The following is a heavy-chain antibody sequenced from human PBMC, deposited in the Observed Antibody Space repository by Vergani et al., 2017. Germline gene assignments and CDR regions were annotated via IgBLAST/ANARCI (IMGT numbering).Heavy chain of an antibody. V-gene: IGHV4-59*01. CDR2: IYYSGST. D-gene: IGHD1-26*01. CDR1: GGSISSYY. CDR3: ARDRGIVGATTGGMDV. Sequence: QVQLQESGPGLVKPPETLSLACTVSGGSISSYYWSWIRQPPGKGLEWIGYIYYSGSTNYNPSLKSRVTISVDTSKNQFSLKLSSVTAADTAVYYCARDRGIVGATTGGMDVWGQGTTVTVS. J-gene: IGHJ6*02.